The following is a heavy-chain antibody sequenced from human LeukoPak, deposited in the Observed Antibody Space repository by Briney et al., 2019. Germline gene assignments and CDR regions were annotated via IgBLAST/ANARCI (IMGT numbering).Heavy chain of an antibody. CDR1: GASVSSNSAG. V-gene: IGHV6-1*01. D-gene: IGHD3-10*01. CDR3: ASGGFKRHFDY. J-gene: IGHJ4*02. CDR2: TFYRSKSYN. Sequence: SQTLSLTCAVSGASVSSNSAGWSWIRQSQSRGLEWLGRTFYRSKSYNDYAISVKSRITINPDTAKNQFSLQLNSVTPEDTALYYCASGGFKRHFDYWGQGTLVTVSS.